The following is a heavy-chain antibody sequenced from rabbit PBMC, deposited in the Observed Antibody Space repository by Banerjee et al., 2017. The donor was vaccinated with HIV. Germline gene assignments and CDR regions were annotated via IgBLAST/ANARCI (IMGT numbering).Heavy chain of an antibody. CDR2: TYTGSSGST. D-gene: IGHD4-1*01. V-gene: IGHV1S45*01. J-gene: IGHJ4*01. Sequence: QEQLVESGGGLVQPGASLTLTCTASGFSFSSTTSQYMCWVRQAPGKGLEWIACTYTGSSGSTWYASWAKGRFTISKTSSTTVTLQMTSLTAADTATYFCARDLAGVIGWNFKLWGPGTLVTVS. CDR1: GFSFSSTTSQY. CDR3: ARDLAGVIGWNFKL.